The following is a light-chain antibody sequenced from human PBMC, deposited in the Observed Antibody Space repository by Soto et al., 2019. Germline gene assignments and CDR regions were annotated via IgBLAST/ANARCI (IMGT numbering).Light chain of an antibody. V-gene: IGLV1-47*01. CDR3: AAWDDRLNVV. CDR1: TSKIGSNY. Sequence: QSVLTQSPSVSGPPGQRVTISCSGSTSKIGSNYVSWYQHLPGTAPKLLISRDNQRPAGVPDRFSGSKSGTSASLAISGLRSGEEGDYYCAAWDDRLNVVFGGGTKLTVL. CDR2: RDN. J-gene: IGLJ2*01.